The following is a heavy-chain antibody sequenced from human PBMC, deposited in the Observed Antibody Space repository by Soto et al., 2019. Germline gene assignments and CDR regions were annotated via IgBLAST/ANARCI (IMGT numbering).Heavy chain of an antibody. J-gene: IGHJ4*02. CDR3: ATSNWNYGGGTAFDY. V-gene: IGHV1-69*01. CDR1: GGTFSSYA. Sequence: QVQLVQSGAEVKKPGSSVKVSCKASGGTFSSYAISWVRQAPGQGLEWMGGIIPIFGTANYAQKFQGRVTITSDESTSTAYMELSSRRSEDAAGYYCATSNWNYGGGTAFDYWGQGTLVTVSS. CDR2: IIPIFGTA. D-gene: IGHD1-7*01.